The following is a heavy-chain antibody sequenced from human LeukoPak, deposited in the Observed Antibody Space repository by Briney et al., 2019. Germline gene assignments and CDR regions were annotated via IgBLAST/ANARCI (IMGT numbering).Heavy chain of an antibody. CDR3: ARERSSYGAFEI. V-gene: IGHV4-59*12. CDR2: LYYTGIT. CDR1: GGSIDNFY. D-gene: IGHD5-18*01. Sequence: PSETLSLTCTVSGGSIDNFYWSWIRQSPRKGLEWIGYLYYTGITNSNPSLRRRVTISLDRSKNHFSLNLKSVTAADTAVYYCARERSSYGAFEIWGQGTMVTVSS. J-gene: IGHJ3*02.